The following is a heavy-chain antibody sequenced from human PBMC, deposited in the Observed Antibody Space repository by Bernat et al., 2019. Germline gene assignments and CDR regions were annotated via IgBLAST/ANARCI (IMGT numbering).Heavy chain of an antibody. CDR1: GGSISSSSYY. J-gene: IGHJ2*01. V-gene: IGHV4-39*01. D-gene: IGHD5-24*01. CDR3: ARHPGVEMATIPNGYFDL. Sequence: QLQLQESGPGLVKPSETLSLTCTVSGGSISSSSYYWGWIRQPPGKGLEWIGSIYYSGSTYYNPSLKSRVTISVDTSKNQFSLKLSSVTAADTAVYYCARHPGVEMATIPNGYFDLWGRGTLVTVSS. CDR2: IYYSGST.